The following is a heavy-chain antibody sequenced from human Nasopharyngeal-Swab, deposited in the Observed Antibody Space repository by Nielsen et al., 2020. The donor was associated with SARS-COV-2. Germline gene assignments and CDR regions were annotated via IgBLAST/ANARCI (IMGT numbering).Heavy chain of an antibody. CDR2: INPSGGST. Sequence: ASVKVSCKASGYTFTSYYMHWVRQAPGQGLEWMGIINPSGGSTSYAQKFQGRVTTTRDTSTSTVYMELSSLRSEDTAVYYCARESVNDAFDIWGQGTMVTVSS. J-gene: IGHJ3*02. CDR3: ARESVNDAFDI. CDR1: GYTFTSYY. V-gene: IGHV1-46*01.